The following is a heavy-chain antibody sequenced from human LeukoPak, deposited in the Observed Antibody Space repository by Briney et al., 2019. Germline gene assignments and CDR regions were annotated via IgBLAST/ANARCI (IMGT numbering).Heavy chain of an antibody. CDR2: IWYDGADK. D-gene: IGHD2-15*01. CDR3: ARERCSGGSCYGSNYFDY. CDR1: GFTFSSYG. V-gene: IGHV3-33*01. J-gene: IGHJ4*02. Sequence: PGGSLRLSCAASGFTFSSYGMHWVRQAPGKGLEWVAVIWYDGADKFYADSVKGRITISRDNSKNTLDLQINSLRAEDTAVYYCARERCSGGSCYGSNYFDYWGQGTLVTVSS.